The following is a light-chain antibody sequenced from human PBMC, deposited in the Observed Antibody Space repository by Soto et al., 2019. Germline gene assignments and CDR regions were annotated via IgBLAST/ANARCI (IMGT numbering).Light chain of an antibody. J-gene: IGLJ1*01. Sequence: QSALTQPRSVSGSPGQSVTITCTGTSSDVGGYNYVSWYQQHPGKAPKLMIYDVSKRPSGVPDRFSGSKSGNTASLTISGFQAEDDADYYCCSYAGSYRVFGTGTKLTVL. CDR2: DVS. V-gene: IGLV2-11*01. CDR3: CSYAGSYRV. CDR1: SSDVGGYNY.